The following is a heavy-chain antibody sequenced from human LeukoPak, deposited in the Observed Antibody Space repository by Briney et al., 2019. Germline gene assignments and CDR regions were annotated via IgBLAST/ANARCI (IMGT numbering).Heavy chain of an antibody. V-gene: IGHV3-33*01. D-gene: IGHD3-16*01. CDR3: VRWGTGKILDY. CDR2: IWYDGSNK. CDR1: GFTFSSHG. Sequence: GGSLRLSCAASGFTFSSHGMHWVRQSPGKGLEWVAVIWYDGSNKYYADSVKGRFTISRDNSKNTLYLQMDSLRAEDTAVYYCVRWGTGKILDYWGQGTLVTASS. J-gene: IGHJ4*02.